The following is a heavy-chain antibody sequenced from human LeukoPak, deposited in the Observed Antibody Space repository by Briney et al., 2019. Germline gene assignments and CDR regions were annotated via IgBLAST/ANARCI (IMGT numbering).Heavy chain of an antibody. D-gene: IGHD5-12*01. V-gene: IGHV4-34*01. CDR2: INHSGST. CDR3: ARVLVATIRNGAFDI. Sequence: SETLSLTCAVYGGSFSGYYWSWIRQPPGKGLEWIGEINHSGSTNYNPSLKSQVTISVDTSKNQFSLKLSSVTAADTAVYYCARVLVATIRNGAFDIWGQGTMVTVS. J-gene: IGHJ3*02. CDR1: GGSFSGYY.